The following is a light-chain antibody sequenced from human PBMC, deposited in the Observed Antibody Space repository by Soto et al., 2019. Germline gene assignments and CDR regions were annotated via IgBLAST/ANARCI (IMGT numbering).Light chain of an antibody. CDR2: DVS. CDR1: SSDVGGYYY. J-gene: IGLJ1*01. V-gene: IGLV2-14*01. CDR3: SSYTSSSTYV. Sequence: QSVLTQPASVSGSPGQSITISCTGTSSDVGGYYYVSWYQQLPGKAPKLMIYDVSNRPSGVSNRFSGSKSGTTASLTISGLQAEDEADYYCSSYTSSSTYVFGTGTKVTVL.